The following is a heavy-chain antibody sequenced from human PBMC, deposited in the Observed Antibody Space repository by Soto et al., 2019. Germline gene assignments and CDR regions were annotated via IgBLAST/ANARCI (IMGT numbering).Heavy chain of an antibody. CDR2: IIPMFGTA. CDR3: SSGIQLWLRRINNGYSG. CDR1: GGTFSTYA. V-gene: IGHV1-69*12. D-gene: IGHD5-18*01. Sequence: QVQLVQSGAEVKKPASSVKVSCKAPGGTFSTYAISWVRQAPGQGLEWMGGIIPMFGTANYAQRFQDRVTITADESTNTVYMELSSLRSESTAVYSCSSGIQLWLRRINNGYSGWGQGTLVTVSS. J-gene: IGHJ4*02.